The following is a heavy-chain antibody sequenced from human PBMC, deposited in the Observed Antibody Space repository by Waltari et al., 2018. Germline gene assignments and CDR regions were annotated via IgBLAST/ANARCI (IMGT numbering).Heavy chain of an antibody. V-gene: IGHV3-23*01. CDR2: ISVSDGT. Sequence: EVQLLESGGDLVQPGGSLRLSCAASGFTVRNYAVHWVRLAPGPGLGLVSAISVSDGTYYADSVKGRFTISRDTSKNTVYLQMNGLRAEDTAVYYCATPFYNWDDPLHSWGQGTLVTVSS. D-gene: IGHD1-20*01. J-gene: IGHJ4*02. CDR3: ATPFYNWDDPLHS. CDR1: GFTVRNYA.